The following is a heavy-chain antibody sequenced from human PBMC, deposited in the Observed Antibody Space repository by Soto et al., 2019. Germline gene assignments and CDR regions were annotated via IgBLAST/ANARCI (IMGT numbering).Heavy chain of an antibody. CDR1: GGTFNSHA. J-gene: IGHJ6*02. D-gene: IGHD6-13*01. CDR3: ARDRSSTWRSAMDV. Sequence: SVKVSCKAPGGTFNSHAISWVRQAPGQGLEWMGGIIPIFSTANYAQKFQGRVTITADKSTSTAYMELSSLRSEDTAVYYCARDRSSTWRSAMDVWGQGTTVTVSS. CDR2: IIPIFSTA. V-gene: IGHV1-69*06.